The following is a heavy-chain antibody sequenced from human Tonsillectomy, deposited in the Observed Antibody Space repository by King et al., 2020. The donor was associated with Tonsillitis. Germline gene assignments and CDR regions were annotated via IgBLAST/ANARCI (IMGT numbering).Heavy chain of an antibody. Sequence: VQLQESGPGLVKPSETLSLTCTVSGGSISGYYWSWVRQPPGKALEWIGYIYYRGSTNYHPSLKSRVSMSVDTSKNQFSLKLSSVTAADTAVYYCARGGGNSGWYGGTFDIWGQGTMVTVSS. V-gene: IGHV4-59*01. CDR1: GGSISGYY. D-gene: IGHD6-13*01. J-gene: IGHJ3*02. CDR2: IYYRGST. CDR3: ARGGGNSGWYGGTFDI.